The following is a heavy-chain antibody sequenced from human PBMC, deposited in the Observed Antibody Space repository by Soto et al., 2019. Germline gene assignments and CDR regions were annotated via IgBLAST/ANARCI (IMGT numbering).Heavy chain of an antibody. CDR1: GYSFTSYW. CDR3: SRVGSTRYSSGRYYFDY. V-gene: IGHV5-10-1*01. CDR2: IDPSDSYT. J-gene: IGHJ4*02. Sequence: GESLKISCKGSGYSFTSYWISWVRQMPGKGLEWMGRIDPSDSYTNYSPSFQGHVTISADKSISTAYLQWSSLKASDTAMYYCSRVGSTRYSSGRYYFDYWGQGTLVTVSS. D-gene: IGHD6-19*01.